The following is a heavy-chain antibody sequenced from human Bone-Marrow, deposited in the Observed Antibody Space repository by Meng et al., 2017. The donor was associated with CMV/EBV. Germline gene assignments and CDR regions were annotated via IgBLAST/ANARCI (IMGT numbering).Heavy chain of an antibody. CDR2: IYSGGST. J-gene: IGHJ6*02. V-gene: IGHV3-66*02. CDR1: GFTVSSNY. CDR3: ARDKGGTTWGAGYYYGMDV. Sequence: GESLKISCAASGFTVSSNYMSWVRQAPGKGLEWVSVIYSGGSTYYADSVKGRFTISRDNSKNTLYLQMNSLRAEDTAVYYCARDKGGTTWGAGYYYGMDVWGQGTTVTVS. D-gene: IGHD1-7*01.